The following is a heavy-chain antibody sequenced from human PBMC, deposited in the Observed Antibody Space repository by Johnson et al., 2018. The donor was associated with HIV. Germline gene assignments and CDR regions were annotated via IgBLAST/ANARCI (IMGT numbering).Heavy chain of an antibody. D-gene: IGHD4-17*01. CDR3: AKDCGIRALPYGRAFDI. J-gene: IGHJ3*02. Sequence: QVQLVESGGGVVQPGGSLRLSCAASGFTFSSYGMHWVRQAPGKGLEWVAFIRYDGSNKYYADSVKGRFTISRDNSKNTLYLQMNSLRAEDTSVYYGAKDCGIRALPYGRAFDIWGQGTMVTVSS. CDR1: GFTFSSYG. CDR2: IRYDGSNK. V-gene: IGHV3-30*02.